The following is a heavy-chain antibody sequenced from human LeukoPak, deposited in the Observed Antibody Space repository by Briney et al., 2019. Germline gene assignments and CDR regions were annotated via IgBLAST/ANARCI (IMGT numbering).Heavy chain of an antibody. J-gene: IGHJ6*02. CDR2: ISYDESNK. V-gene: IGHV3-30*18. D-gene: IGHD4-11*01. CDR1: GFTFSTYG. Sequence: PGGSLRLSCVASGFTFSTYGMHWVRQAPGRGLEWVALISYDESNKLYADSVKSRFTISRDNSKNTLYLQMNSLRAEDTAVYYCAKDGAVTTRYYYYNGMDVWGQGTTVTVSS. CDR3: AKDGAVTTRYYYYNGMDV.